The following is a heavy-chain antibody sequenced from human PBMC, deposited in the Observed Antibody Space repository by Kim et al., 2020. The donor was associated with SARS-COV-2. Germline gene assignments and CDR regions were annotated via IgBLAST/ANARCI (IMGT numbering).Heavy chain of an antibody. J-gene: IGHJ6*02. V-gene: IGHV3-30*04. D-gene: IGHD2-2*01. Sequence: GGSLRLSCAASGFTFSSYAMHWVRQAPGKGLEWVADISYDGSNKYYADSVKGRFTISRDNSKNTLYLQMNSLRAEDTALYYCARARGYQLLRPGYYYGMDVWGQGTTVTVSS. CDR3: ARARGYQLLRPGYYYGMDV. CDR2: ISYDGSNK. CDR1: GFTFSSYA.